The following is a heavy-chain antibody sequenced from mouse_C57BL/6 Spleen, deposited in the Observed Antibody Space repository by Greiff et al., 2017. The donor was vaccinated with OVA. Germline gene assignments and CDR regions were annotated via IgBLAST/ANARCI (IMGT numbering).Heavy chain of an antibody. CDR3: AREKGADYYGSSYGY. J-gene: IGHJ2*01. CDR2: IYPGSGNT. V-gene: IGHV1-76*01. Sequence: VQLQQSGAELVRPGASVKLSCKASGYTFTDYYINWVKQRPGQGLEWIARIYPGSGNTYYNEKFKGKATLTAEKSSSTAYMQLSSLTSEDSAVYFCAREKGADYYGSSYGYWGQGTTLTVSS. CDR1: GYTFTDYY. D-gene: IGHD1-1*01.